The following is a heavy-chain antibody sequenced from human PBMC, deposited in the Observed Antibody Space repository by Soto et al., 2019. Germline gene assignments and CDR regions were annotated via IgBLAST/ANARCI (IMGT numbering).Heavy chain of an antibody. CDR1: GGSVSSGSYY. V-gene: IGHV4-61*01. Sequence: KTSETLSLTCTVSGGSVSSGSYYWSWIRQPPGKGLEWIGYIYYSGSTNYNPSLKSRVTISVDTSKNQFSLKLSSVTAADTAVYYCSGAGAAAPWIVDWFDPWGQGILVTVSS. CDR3: SGAGAAAPWIVDWFDP. D-gene: IGHD2-15*01. CDR2: IYYSGST. J-gene: IGHJ5*02.